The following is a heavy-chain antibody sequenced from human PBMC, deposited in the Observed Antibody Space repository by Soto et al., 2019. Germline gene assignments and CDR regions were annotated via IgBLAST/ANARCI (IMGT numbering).Heavy chain of an antibody. Sequence: QVNLQESGPGLVKPSQTLSLTCSVSGDSISTGGYYWSWIRQHPGKGLEWTGYIHSSGGTYYSPSLKSRISISSDISRNQFSLKLTSVTAADTAVYYCARHRGASFDYWGQGTLVTVSS. CDR1: GDSISTGGYY. CDR3: ARHRGASFDY. J-gene: IGHJ4*02. D-gene: IGHD3-10*01. V-gene: IGHV4-31*03. CDR2: IHSSGGT.